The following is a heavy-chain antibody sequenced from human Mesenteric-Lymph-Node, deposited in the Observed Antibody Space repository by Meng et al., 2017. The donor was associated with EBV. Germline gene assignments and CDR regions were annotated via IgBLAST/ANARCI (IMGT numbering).Heavy chain of an antibody. D-gene: IGHD6-13*01. V-gene: IGHV4-4*02. CDR2: IFHTGST. CDR3: ARGEGSSSYFDY. J-gene: IGHJ4*02. CDR1: GASISSTHW. Sequence: QVTLRQWGPGLVKPSGTLSLTCAFSGASISSTHWWSWVRQSPGKGLEWIGEIFHTGSTNYNPSLKSRVTISADESKNQVSLKLTSVTAADTAVYYCARGEGSSSYFDYWGQGSLVTVSS.